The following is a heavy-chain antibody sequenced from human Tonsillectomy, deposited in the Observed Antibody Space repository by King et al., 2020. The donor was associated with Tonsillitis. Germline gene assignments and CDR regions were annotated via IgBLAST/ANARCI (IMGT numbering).Heavy chain of an antibody. Sequence: VQLVESGGHMVQSGGSLRLSCAASGFTFITHGMHWVRQAPGKGLEWVAFIRYDGSYKYYADSVKGRFTIFRDNSRNTVYLQMNSLRAEDTAVYHCVKALVGNAYKFDYWGQGTLVTVSS. J-gene: IGHJ4*02. D-gene: IGHD1-1*01. V-gene: IGHV3-30*02. CDR2: IRYDGSYK. CDR1: GFTFITHG. CDR3: VKALVGNAYKFDY.